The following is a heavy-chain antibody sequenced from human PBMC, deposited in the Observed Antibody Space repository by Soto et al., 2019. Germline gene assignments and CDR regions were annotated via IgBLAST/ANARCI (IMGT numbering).Heavy chain of an antibody. J-gene: IGHJ6*02. CDR2: IKPDGSEK. CDR1: GFTFTSYS. Sequence: GGSLRLSCAASGFTFTSYSMNWVRQAPGQGLEWVSYIKPDGSEKYYVDSVRGRFTISTDNAKNSLFLQMNSLRAEDTAVYYCARNHVWGQGTTVTVSS. CDR3: ARNHV. V-gene: IGHV3-7*01.